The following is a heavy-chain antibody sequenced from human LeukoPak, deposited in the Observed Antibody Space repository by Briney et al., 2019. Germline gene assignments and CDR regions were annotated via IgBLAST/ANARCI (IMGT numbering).Heavy chain of an antibody. Sequence: SEPLSLTCAVYGGSFSGYYWSWIRQPPGKGLEWIGEINHSRSTNYNPSLKSRVTISVATSKNHFSLKLSYVSAADTAVYYCAGGRGYSYGRFSYWGQGTLVTVSS. J-gene: IGHJ4*02. CDR1: GGSFSGYY. CDR2: INHSRST. CDR3: AGGRGYSYGRFSY. V-gene: IGHV4-34*01. D-gene: IGHD5-18*01.